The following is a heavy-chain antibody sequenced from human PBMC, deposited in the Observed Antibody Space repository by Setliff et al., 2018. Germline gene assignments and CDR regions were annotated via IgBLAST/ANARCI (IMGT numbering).Heavy chain of an antibody. Sequence: TLSLTCIVAGDSISNTGYYWGWIRQPPGKGLEWIGRIYNSGTTNYNPSLKSRVTISADTSNNSFSLNLFSVTAADTAVYYCAGRDYSGGDSWGHGTLVTVSS. D-gene: IGHD4-4*01. J-gene: IGHJ5*01. CDR3: AGRDYSGGDS. CDR2: IYNSGTT. V-gene: IGHV4-39*02. CDR1: GDSISNTGYY.